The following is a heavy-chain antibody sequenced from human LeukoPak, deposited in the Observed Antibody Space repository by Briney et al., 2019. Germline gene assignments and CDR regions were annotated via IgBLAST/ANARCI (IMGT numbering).Heavy chain of an antibody. V-gene: IGHV3-23*01. CDR3: AKDWSCDY. CDR1: GFTFSNSA. J-gene: IGHJ4*02. CDR2: ISGSGDKI. D-gene: IGHD1-26*01. Sequence: GGSLRLSCAASGFTFSNSAMTWVRQAPGKGLEWVSAISGSGDKIHYADSVKGRFTISRDNSKNTLYLQMNSLRVEDTAIYYCAKDWSCDYWGQGTLVTVSP.